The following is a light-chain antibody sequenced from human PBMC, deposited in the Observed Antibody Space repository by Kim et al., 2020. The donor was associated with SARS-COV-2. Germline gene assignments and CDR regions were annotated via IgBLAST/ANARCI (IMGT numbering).Light chain of an antibody. CDR2: EVR. J-gene: IGLJ3*02. Sequence: GQSVTFSCTGTSSDVGGYNRVSWYQQPSGTAPKLLIYEVRNRPSGVPDRFSGSKSGNTASLTISGLQAEDEADYYCSSYSSSDTWVFGGGTQLTVL. CDR1: SSDVGGYNR. CDR3: SSYSSSDTWV. V-gene: IGLV2-18*02.